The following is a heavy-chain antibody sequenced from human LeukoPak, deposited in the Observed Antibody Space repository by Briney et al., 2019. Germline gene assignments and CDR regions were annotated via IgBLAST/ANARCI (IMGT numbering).Heavy chain of an antibody. CDR1: GYSFTSYW. J-gene: IGHJ5*02. Sequence: AGESLKISCKGSGYSFTSYWIGWVRQMPGKGLEWMGIIYPGDSDTRYSPSFQGQVTISADKSISTAYLQWSSLKASDTAMYYCARLTMVRGVIIWFDPWGQGTLVTVSS. CDR3: ARLTMVRGVIIWFDP. V-gene: IGHV5-51*01. CDR2: IYPGDSDT. D-gene: IGHD3-10*01.